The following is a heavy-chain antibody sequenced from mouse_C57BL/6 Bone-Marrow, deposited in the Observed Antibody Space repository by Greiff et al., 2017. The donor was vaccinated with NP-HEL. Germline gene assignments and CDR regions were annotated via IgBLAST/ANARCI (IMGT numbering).Heavy chain of an antibody. CDR2: IDPNSGGT. CDR1: GYTFTSYW. J-gene: IGHJ2*01. Sequence: VKQSCKASGYTFTSYWMHWVKQRPGRGLEWIGRIDPNSGGTKYNEKFKSKATLTVDKPSSTAYMQLSSLTSEDSAVYYCASPLYYGNYVDYWGQGTTLTVSS. CDR3: ASPLYYGNYVDY. D-gene: IGHD2-1*01. V-gene: IGHV1-72*01.